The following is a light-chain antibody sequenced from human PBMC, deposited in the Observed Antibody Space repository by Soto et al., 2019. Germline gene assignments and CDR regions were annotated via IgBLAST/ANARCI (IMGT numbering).Light chain of an antibody. J-gene: IGKJ2*01. CDR3: QQYESTSPT. Sequence: DIVMTQSPDSLAVSLGERATINCKSSQSVLYSSNNKNYLAWYQQRPGQPPKLLIYWASTRESGVPDRFSGSGSWTDFTLTITRLQAEDVAVYYCQQYESTSPTFGQGTKLEIK. V-gene: IGKV4-1*01. CDR2: WAS. CDR1: QSVLYSSNNKNY.